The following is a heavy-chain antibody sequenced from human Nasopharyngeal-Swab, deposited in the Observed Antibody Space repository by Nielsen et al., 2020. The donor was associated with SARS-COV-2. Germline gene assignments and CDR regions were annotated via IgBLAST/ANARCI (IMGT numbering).Heavy chain of an antibody. D-gene: IGHD3-16*01. CDR1: GYTFISYI. V-gene: IGHV1-3*01. J-gene: IGHJ5*02. CDR3: AREAAVTYTINCFDP. Sequence: ASVKVSCKASGYTFISYIMHWVRQAPGQRLEWMGWINAGNGNTKYSQKFQDRVTITRDTSARIAYMELSSLRSEDTAVYYCAREAAVTYTINCFDPWGQGTLVTVSS. CDR2: INAGNGNT.